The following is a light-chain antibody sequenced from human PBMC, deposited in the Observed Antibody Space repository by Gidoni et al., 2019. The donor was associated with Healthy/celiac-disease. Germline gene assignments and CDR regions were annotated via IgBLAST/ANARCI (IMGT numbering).Light chain of an antibody. J-gene: IGKJ1*01. CDR3: QQYNSYSE. CDR1: QSISSR. V-gene: IGKV1-5*03. CDR2: KAS. Sequence: DIQMTQSPSTLSAPVGDRVTITCRASQSISSRLAWYQQKPGKAPKLLIYKASSLESGVPSRFSGSGAGTEFTLTISSLQPDDFATYYCQQYNSYSEFGQGTKVEIK.